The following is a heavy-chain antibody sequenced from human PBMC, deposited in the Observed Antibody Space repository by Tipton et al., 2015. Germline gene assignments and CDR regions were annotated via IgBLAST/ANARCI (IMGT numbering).Heavy chain of an antibody. CDR3: ATGGDIYAD. CDR1: GFTYSSYD. D-gene: IGHD2-21*01. CDR2: ISSGGKT. J-gene: IGHJ4*02. V-gene: IGHV3-53*01. Sequence: SLRLSCAASGFTYSSYDMTWVRLTPGKGLEWVSLISSGGKTYYADSVKGRFTISRDNSKNTVYLQMNGLRAEDTAVYYCATGGDIYADWGQGTLVTVSS.